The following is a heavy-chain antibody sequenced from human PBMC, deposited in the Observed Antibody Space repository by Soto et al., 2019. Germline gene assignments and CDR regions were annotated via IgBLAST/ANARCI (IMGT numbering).Heavy chain of an antibody. Sequence: PSETLSLTGAVDGGSFSGYYWSWIRQPPGKGLEWIGEINHSGSTNYNPSLKSRVTISVDTSKNQFSLKLSSVTAADTAVYYCARDYILTGYPYCFVYSVHRSLSTVS. CDR1: GGSFSGYY. J-gene: IGHJ4*01. V-gene: IGHV4-34*01. CDR2: INHSGST. D-gene: IGHD3-9*01. CDR3: ARDYILTGYPYCFVY.